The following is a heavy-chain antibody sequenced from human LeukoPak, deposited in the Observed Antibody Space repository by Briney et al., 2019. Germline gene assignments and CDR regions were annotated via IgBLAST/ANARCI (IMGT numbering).Heavy chain of an antibody. J-gene: IGHJ5*02. Sequence: VASVKVSCKASGGTFSSYAISWVRQAPGQGLEWMGRIIPIFGTANYAQKFQGRVTITTDEFTSTAYMELSSLRSEDTAVYYCAREAIYYDSSGYYSPFNWFDPCVQGTLVTVSS. CDR3: AREAIYYDSSGYYSPFNWFDP. CDR2: IIPIFGTA. CDR1: GGTFSSYA. D-gene: IGHD3-22*01. V-gene: IGHV1-69*05.